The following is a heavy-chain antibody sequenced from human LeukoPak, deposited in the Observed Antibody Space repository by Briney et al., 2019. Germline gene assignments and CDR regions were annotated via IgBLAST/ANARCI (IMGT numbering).Heavy chain of an antibody. Sequence: PGGSLRLSCAASRFTFSTYAMSWVRQAPGKGLEWVSAISSSGGRAYYADSVKGRFTISRDNSKNTLYLQMNSLRAEDTAVYYCAKERTPEGYFDYWGQGTLVTVSS. CDR1: RFTFSTYA. CDR2: ISSSGGRA. CDR3: AKERTPEGYFDY. V-gene: IGHV3-23*01. J-gene: IGHJ4*02.